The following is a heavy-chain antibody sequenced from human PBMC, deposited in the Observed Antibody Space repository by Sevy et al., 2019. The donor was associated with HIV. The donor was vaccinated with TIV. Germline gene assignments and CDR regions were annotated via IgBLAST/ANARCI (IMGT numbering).Heavy chain of an antibody. CDR2: IRFDGSKE. CDR1: VFTFNIYG. Sequence: GGSLRLSCAASVFTFNIYGMQWVRQAPGKGLEWVAFIRFDGSKEYYLDSVRGRFTISRDDSKNTLHLQMNRLRTEDTAVYFCAKDSSGGDVFLDYWGQGTLVTVSS. CDR3: AKDSSGGDVFLDY. V-gene: IGHV3-30*02. J-gene: IGHJ4*02. D-gene: IGHD2-21*01.